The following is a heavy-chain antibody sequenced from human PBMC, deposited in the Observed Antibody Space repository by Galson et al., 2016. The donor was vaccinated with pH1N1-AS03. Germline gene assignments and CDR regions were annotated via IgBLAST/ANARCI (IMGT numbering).Heavy chain of an antibody. D-gene: IGHD6-13*01. CDR2: ISGSGAGI. CDR1: GFGFNIYA. J-gene: IGHJ4*02. Sequence: SLRLSCAASGFGFNIYAMSWVRQAPGKGLQWVSGISGSGAGIYYADSLKGRFSISRDNSRNTLYLQVNGLRAEDTAVYFCAAGILQQLAYYFTDWGQGTLVTVSS. V-gene: IGHV3-23*01. CDR3: AAGILQQLAYYFTD.